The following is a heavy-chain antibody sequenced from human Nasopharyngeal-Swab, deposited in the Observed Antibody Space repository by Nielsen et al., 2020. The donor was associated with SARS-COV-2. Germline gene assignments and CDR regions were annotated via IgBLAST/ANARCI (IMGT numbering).Heavy chain of an antibody. J-gene: IGHJ4*02. V-gene: IGHV4-30-4*01. D-gene: IGHD3-22*01. CDR3: VRDVYDSSGGYYFDY. CDR1: GGSIDSGDSY. Sequence: SETLSLTCTVSGGSIDSGDSYWSWVRQPPGKGLEWLGNIYYSGSTSYNPSLKSRLTISVDTAKNQFSLNLSPVTAADTAVYFCVRDVYDSSGGYYFDYWGQGALVTVSS. CDR2: IYYSGST.